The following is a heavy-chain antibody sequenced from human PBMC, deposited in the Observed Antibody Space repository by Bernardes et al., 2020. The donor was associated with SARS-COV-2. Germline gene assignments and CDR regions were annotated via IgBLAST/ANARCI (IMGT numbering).Heavy chain of an antibody. D-gene: IGHD3-10*01. CDR1: GYTFTDYG. J-gene: IGHJ4*02. CDR3: AREPSGFSDY. Sequence: ASVKVSCRASGYTFTDYGISWLRQAPGRGLEWMGWVTGCNGNTNYAQRFQARLILTADTSTSTVYMELTSLTSDDTAVYYCAREPSGFSDYWGQGTLVTVSS. V-gene: IGHV1-18*04. CDR2: VTGCNGNT.